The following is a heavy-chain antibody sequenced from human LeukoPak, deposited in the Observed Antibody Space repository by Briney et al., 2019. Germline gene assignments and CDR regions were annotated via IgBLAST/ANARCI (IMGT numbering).Heavy chain of an antibody. CDR3: ARACSSTSCYRN. V-gene: IGHV1-2*02. Sequence: GSVKVSCKASGYTFTGYYMHWVRQAPGQGLEWMGWINPNSGGTNYAQKFQGRVTMTRDASISTAYMELSRLRSDDTAVYYCARACSSTSCYRNWGQGTLVTVSS. CDR1: GYTFTGYY. J-gene: IGHJ4*02. D-gene: IGHD2-2*02. CDR2: INPNSGGT.